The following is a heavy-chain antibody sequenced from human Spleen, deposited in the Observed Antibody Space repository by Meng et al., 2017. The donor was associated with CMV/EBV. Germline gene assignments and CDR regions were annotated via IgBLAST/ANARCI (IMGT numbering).Heavy chain of an antibody. Sequence: FTFWTYVMGWVCQAPGKGLNWVSLIYIIGSSACYSVSVKGRFTISRDNSENSLYLQMNSLGPDDTAFYYCAKLGGGSNWSFDLWGRGTLVTVSS. D-gene: IGHD3-16*01. V-gene: IGHV3-23*03. CDR3: AKLGGGSNWSFDL. J-gene: IGHJ2*01. CDR1: FTFWTYV. CDR2: IYIIGSSA.